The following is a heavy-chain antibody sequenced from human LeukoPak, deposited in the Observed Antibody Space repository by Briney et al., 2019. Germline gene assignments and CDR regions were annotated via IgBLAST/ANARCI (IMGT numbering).Heavy chain of an antibody. J-gene: IGHJ5*02. Sequence: GASVKVSCKASGYTFTSYTMNWVRQAPGQGLEWMGWINTNTGNPTYAQGFTGRFVFSLDTSVSTAYLQISSLKAEDTAVYYCARGRPRVYCSSTSCSYNWFDPWGQGTLVTVSS. CDR3: ARGRPRVYCSSTSCSYNWFDP. V-gene: IGHV7-4-1*02. CDR1: GYTFTSYT. CDR2: INTNTGNP. D-gene: IGHD2-2*01.